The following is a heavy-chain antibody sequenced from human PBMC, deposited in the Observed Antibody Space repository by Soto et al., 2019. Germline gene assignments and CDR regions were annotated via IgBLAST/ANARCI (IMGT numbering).Heavy chain of an antibody. D-gene: IGHD3-10*01. V-gene: IGHV5-51*01. J-gene: IGHJ6*02. Sequence: PGESLKISCKGSGYSFTSYWIGWVRQMPGKGLEWMGIIYPGDSDTRYSPSFQGQVTISADKSISTAYLQWSSLKASDTAMYYCARPVFGSGSPYDYYYGLDVWGHGTMVTVSS. CDR3: ARPVFGSGSPYDYYYGLDV. CDR1: GYSFTSYW. CDR2: IYPGDSDT.